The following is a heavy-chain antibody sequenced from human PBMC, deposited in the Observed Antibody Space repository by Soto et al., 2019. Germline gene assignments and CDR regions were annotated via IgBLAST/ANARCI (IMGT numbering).Heavy chain of an antibody. CDR2: VIPIFGKA. J-gene: IGHJ6*02. CDR1: GGTFSNYP. CDR3: ASGGEYYDENLPHYYFFGMHV. D-gene: IGHD3-16*01. Sequence: QVQLVQSGAEVKKPGSSVKVSCKASGGTFSNYPITWVRRAPGQGLEWLGGVIPIFGKADYTQKFQGRVTITADEPTSTAYMEISSLRSEATAVYYCASGGEYYDENLPHYYFFGMHVWGPGTTVTVSS. V-gene: IGHV1-69*01.